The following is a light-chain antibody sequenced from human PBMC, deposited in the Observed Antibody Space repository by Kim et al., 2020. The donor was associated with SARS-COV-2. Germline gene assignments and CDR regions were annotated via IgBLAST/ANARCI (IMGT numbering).Light chain of an antibody. CDR3: GTWDSSLSARV. CDR1: NSNIVNNY. J-gene: IGLJ3*02. CDR2: DNN. Sequence: QSVLTQPPSVSAAPGQRVTISCYGNNSNIVNNYVSWYQQLPGTAPKLLIYDNNKRPSGIPDRFSGSKSGTSATLGITGLQTGDEADYYCGTWDSSLSARVFGGGTKLTVL. V-gene: IGLV1-51*01.